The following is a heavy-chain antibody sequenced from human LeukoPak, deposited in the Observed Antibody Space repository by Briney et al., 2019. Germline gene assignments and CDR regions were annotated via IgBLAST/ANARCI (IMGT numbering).Heavy chain of an antibody. V-gene: IGHV4-39*01. CDR3: ATSGIHLWYFE. J-gene: IGHJ4*02. Sequence: SETLSLTCTVSGGSISSSSYYWGWIRQPPGQGLEWIGNFYYSESTFYNPSLKSRITISVDTSKNQFSLKLSSVTAADTAVYYCATSGIHLWYFEWGQGTLVTVSS. CDR2: FYYSEST. CDR1: GGSISSSSYY. D-gene: IGHD5-18*01.